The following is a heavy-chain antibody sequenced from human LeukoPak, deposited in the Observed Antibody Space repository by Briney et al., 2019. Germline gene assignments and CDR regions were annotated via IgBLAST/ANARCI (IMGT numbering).Heavy chain of an antibody. CDR3: ARVGRYNWNDGYWFDP. CDR2: IIPIFGIA. D-gene: IGHD1-20*01. Sequence: GASVKVSCKASGGTFSSHTISWVRQAPGQGLEWMGRIIPIFGIANYAQKFQGRVTITADKSTSTAYMELSSLRSEDTAVYYCARVGRYNWNDGYWFDPWGQGTLVTVSS. CDR1: GGTFSSHT. V-gene: IGHV1-69*02. J-gene: IGHJ5*02.